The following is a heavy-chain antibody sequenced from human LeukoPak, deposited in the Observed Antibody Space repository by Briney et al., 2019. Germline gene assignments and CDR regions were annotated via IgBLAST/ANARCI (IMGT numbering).Heavy chain of an antibody. J-gene: IGHJ3*02. CDR2: ISSGSSTI. CDR1: GFSITTYA. CDR3: AKDQVISGSEAPDI. V-gene: IGHV3-23*01. D-gene: IGHD2-21*01. Sequence: PGGSLRLSCVASGFSITTYAMNWVRQAPGKGLEWISYISSGSSTIYYADSVKGRFTISRDNSKNTLYLQMSSLRAEDTAVYYCAKDQVISGSEAPDIWGQGTMVTVSS.